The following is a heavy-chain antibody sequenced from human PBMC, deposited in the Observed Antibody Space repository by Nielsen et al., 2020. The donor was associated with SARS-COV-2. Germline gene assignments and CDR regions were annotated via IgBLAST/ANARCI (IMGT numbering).Heavy chain of an antibody. CDR3: ASLPYDNSGLDFDS. V-gene: IGHV1-24*01. Sequence: ASVNVSCKVSGDTLSGVSMHWVREAPGNGLEWMGGFDPKDGGITYAQKLQGRFTMTEESSTDAAYMELSSLRSEDTAVYYCASLPYDNSGLDFDSWGQGTLVAVSS. J-gene: IGHJ4*02. CDR2: FDPKDGGI. D-gene: IGHD3-22*01. CDR1: GDTLSGVS.